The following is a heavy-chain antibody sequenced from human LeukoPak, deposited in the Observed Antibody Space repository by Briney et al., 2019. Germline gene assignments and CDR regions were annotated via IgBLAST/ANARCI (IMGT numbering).Heavy chain of an antibody. V-gene: IGHV1-2*02. CDR1: GYTFTGYY. Sequence: ASVKVSCKASGYTFTGYYMHWVRQAPGQGLEWMGWINPNSGGTNYAQKFQGRVTMTRDTSISTAYMELSRLRSDDTAVYYCARDLSVLYCGGDCPYYFDYWGQGTLVTVSS. D-gene: IGHD2-21*02. CDR2: INPNSGGT. J-gene: IGHJ4*02. CDR3: ARDLSVLYCGGDCPYYFDY.